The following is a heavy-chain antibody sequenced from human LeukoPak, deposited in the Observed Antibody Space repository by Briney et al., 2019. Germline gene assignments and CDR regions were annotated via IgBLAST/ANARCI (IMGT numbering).Heavy chain of an antibody. CDR3: ARYSEPPRYFEN. CDR2: VHYSGAT. CDR1: GGSIGPYY. J-gene: IGHJ4*02. Sequence: KPSETLSLTCTVSGGSIGPYYWSWIRQPPGKGLEFIGHVHYSGATKYNPSLKSRVTISVDTSKDQFSLNLSSVTAADTAVYYCARYSEPPRYFENWGQGTLVTVSS. D-gene: IGHD2-15*01. V-gene: IGHV4-59*01.